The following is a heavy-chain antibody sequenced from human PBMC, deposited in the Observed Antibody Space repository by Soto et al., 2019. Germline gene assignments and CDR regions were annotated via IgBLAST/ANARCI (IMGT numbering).Heavy chain of an antibody. Sequence: EVQLLESGGGLVQPGGSLRLSCVASGFTFSSYAMNWVRQAPGKGLEWVSAISGSGGSTYYADSVKGRLTISRDKSKNTLYLQMNSLRAEDTAVYYCAKEPTPYNWNYGFDYWGQGTLVTVSS. CDR3: AKEPTPYNWNYGFDY. V-gene: IGHV3-23*01. CDR1: GFTFSSYA. CDR2: ISGSGGST. J-gene: IGHJ4*02. D-gene: IGHD1-7*01.